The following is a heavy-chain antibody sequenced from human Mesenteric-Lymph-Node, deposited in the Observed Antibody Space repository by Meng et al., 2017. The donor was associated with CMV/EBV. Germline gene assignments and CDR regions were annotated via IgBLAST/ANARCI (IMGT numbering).Heavy chain of an antibody. CDR1: GDSISSGGYF. V-gene: IGHV4-31*02. D-gene: IGHD3-22*01. Sequence: VSGDSISSGGYFWNWIRQHPGKGLDWIGSIYPSGTTYYNPSLKSRVAISVDTSKNQFSLRLSSVTAADTAVYYCARDSSGYYWFDPWGQGTLVTVSS. CDR3: ARDSSGYYWFDP. CDR2: IYPSGTT. J-gene: IGHJ5*02.